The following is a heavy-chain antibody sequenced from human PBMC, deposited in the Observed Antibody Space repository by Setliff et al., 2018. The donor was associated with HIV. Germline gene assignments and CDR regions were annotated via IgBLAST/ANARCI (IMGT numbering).Heavy chain of an antibody. CDR3: ARDLNGGDFDY. V-gene: IGHV3-48*03. Sequence: GGSLRLSCEASGFTFSSYKMNWVRQAPGKGLEWVSYIGRSGRNIHYADSVRGRFTISRDNAKNSLYLQMDNLRAEDSGVYYCARDLNGGDFDYWGQGTQVTVSS. CDR1: GFTFSSYK. D-gene: IGHD2-21*01. J-gene: IGHJ4*02. CDR2: IGRSGRNI.